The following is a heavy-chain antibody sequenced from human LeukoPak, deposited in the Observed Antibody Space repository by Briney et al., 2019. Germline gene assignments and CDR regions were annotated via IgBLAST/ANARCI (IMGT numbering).Heavy chain of an antibody. J-gene: IGHJ6*02. D-gene: IGHD5-18*01. CDR3: ARALERAYSYGYDYYYYGMDV. CDR2: IYTSGST. CDR1: GGSISSYY. Sequence: SETLSLTCTVSGGSISSYYWSWIRQPAGKGLEWIGRIYTSGSTNYNPSLKSRVTMSVDTSKDQFSLKLSSVTAADTAVYYCARALERAYSYGYDYYYYGMDVWGQGTTVTVSS. V-gene: IGHV4-4*07.